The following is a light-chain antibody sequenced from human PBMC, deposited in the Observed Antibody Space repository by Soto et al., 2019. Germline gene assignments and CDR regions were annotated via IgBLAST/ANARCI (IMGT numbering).Light chain of an antibody. CDR3: SSYTSSSTAV. V-gene: IGLV2-14*01. Sequence: QSVLTQPASVSGSPGQSITISCTGTRSDVGGYNYVSWYQQHPGKAPKLMIYEVSNRPSGVSNRFSGSKSGNTASLTISGLQAEDEADYYCSSYTSSSTAVFGGGTKLTVL. J-gene: IGLJ2*01. CDR2: EVS. CDR1: RSDVGGYNY.